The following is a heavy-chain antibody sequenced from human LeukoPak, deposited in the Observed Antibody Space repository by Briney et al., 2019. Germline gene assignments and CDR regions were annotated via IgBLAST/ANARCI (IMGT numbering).Heavy chain of an antibody. Sequence: PGGSLRLSCAASGFTFSSYAMSWVRQAPGKGLEWVSGISGSGGSTYYGDSVKGRFTISRDNSKNTLYLQMNSLRAEDTAVYYCAIDGDWGNYWGQGTLATVSS. J-gene: IGHJ4*02. CDR2: ISGSGGST. CDR1: GFTFSSYA. D-gene: IGHD4-17*01. V-gene: IGHV3-23*01. CDR3: AIDGDWGNY.